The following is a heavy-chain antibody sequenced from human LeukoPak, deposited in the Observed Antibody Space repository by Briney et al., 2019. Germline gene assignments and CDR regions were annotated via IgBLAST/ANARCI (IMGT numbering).Heavy chain of an antibody. Sequence: PGGSLRLSCAASGFTFGSYKMSWVRQAPGKGLEWVANIKQDGGEKYYVDSVKGRFTISRDNAKNSLYLQMNSLRAEDTAVYYCARELYGDYSLVYYGMDVWGQGTTVTVSS. CDR2: IKQDGGEK. CDR1: GFTFGSYK. D-gene: IGHD4-17*01. V-gene: IGHV3-7*01. CDR3: ARELYGDYSLVYYGMDV. J-gene: IGHJ6*02.